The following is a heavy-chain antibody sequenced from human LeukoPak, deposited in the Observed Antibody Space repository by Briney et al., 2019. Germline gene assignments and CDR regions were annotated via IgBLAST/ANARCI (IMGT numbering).Heavy chain of an antibody. J-gene: IGHJ4*02. Sequence: SVKVSCKASGGTFSSYAISWVRQAPGQGLEWMGRIIPILGIANYAQKFQGRVTITADKSTSTAYMELSSLRSEDTAVYYCASSRGGGYYFDYWGQGTLVTVSS. CDR2: IIPILGIA. D-gene: IGHD3-16*01. V-gene: IGHV1-69*04. CDR1: GGTFSSYA. CDR3: ASSRGGGYYFDY.